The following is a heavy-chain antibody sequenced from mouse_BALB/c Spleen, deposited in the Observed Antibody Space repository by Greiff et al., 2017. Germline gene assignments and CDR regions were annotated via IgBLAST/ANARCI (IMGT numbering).Heavy chain of an antibody. J-gene: IGHJ3*01. CDR1: GYSITSDYA. V-gene: IGHV3-2*02. CDR2: ISYSGST. CDR3: ARTRGFAY. Sequence: EVKLVESGPGLVKPSQSLSLTCTVTGYSITSDYAWNWIRQFPGNQLEWMGYISYSGSTSYNPSLKSRISITRDTSKNQFFLQLNSVTTEDTATYYCARTRGFAYWGQGTLVTVSA.